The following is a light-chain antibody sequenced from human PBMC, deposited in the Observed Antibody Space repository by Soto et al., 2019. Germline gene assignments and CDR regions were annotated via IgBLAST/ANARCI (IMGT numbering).Light chain of an antibody. J-gene: IGKJ5*01. CDR2: GES. CDR1: QILSSNY. CDR3: QQYGGSPSIT. Sequence: EIGLTQSPCTLSLSPGERATLSCRASQILSSNYLAWYQQKPGQAPRLLIYGESRRATVIPDRFSGSGSGTDFTLAIRRLEPEDSAVYYCQQYGGSPSITFGQGTRLEIK. V-gene: IGKV3-20*01.